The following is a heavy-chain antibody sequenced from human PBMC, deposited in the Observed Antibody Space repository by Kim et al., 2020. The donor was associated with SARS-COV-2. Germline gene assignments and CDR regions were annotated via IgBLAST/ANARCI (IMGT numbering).Heavy chain of an antibody. D-gene: IGHD2-8*01. CDR1: GFTFSSHA. CDR3: WRGPQYSFYTNGYFYH. V-gene: IGHV3-23*01. Sequence: GGSLRLSCTASGFTFSSHAISWVRQAPGKGLQWVSAIGGSGDYTYYSDSVKGRFTISRDNSRNMLFLQMNSLGAEDTGLYFCWRGPQYSFYTNGYFYHWG. J-gene: IGHJ4*01. CDR2: IGGSGDYT.